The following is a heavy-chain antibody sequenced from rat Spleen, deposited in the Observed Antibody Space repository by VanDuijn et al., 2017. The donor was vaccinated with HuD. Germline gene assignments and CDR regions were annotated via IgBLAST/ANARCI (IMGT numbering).Heavy chain of an antibody. D-gene: IGHD1-11*01. CDR3: TTLTTED. Sequence: EVQLVESGGGLVQPGRSLKLSCAASGFTFSDYNMAWVRQAPKKGLEWVASISPTGGISTYRDSVKGRFTISRDTAQNTLYLQMNSPRSEDTATYYCTTLTTEDWGQGVMVTVSS. J-gene: IGHJ2*01. CDR2: ISPTGGIS. CDR1: GFTFSDYN. V-gene: IGHV5-20*01.